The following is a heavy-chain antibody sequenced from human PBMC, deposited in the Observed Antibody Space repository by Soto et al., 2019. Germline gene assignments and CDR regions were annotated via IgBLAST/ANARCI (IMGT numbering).Heavy chain of an antibody. J-gene: IGHJ6*02. CDR2: ISYDGSNK. Sequence: GGSLRLSCAASGFTFSSYGMHWVRQAPGKGLEWVAVISYDGSNKYYADSVKGRFTISRDNSKNTLYLQMNSLRAEDTAVYYCAKDGDYYGSGSYSRFDYYYGMDVWGQGTTVTVSS. D-gene: IGHD3-10*01. V-gene: IGHV3-30*18. CDR1: GFTFSSYG. CDR3: AKDGDYYGSGSYSRFDYYYGMDV.